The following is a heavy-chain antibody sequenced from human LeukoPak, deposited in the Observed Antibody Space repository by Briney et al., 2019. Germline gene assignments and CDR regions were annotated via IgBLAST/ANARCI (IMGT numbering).Heavy chain of an antibody. D-gene: IGHD3-10*01. V-gene: IGHV3-30-3*01. J-gene: IGHJ4*02. Sequence: GRSLRLSCAASRFTFSNYAMHWVRQAPGKGLEWVALISYDGSNKYYADSVKGRFTISRDNSKHTLYLQMNSLRTEDTAVYYCARDPRLWFGELLYPPTGIDYWGQGTLVTVSS. CDR2: ISYDGSNK. CDR3: ARDPRLWFGELLYPPTGIDY. CDR1: RFTFSNYA.